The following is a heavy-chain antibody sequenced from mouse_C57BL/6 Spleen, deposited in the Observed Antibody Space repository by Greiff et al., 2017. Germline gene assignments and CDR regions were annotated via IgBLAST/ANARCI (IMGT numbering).Heavy chain of an antibody. D-gene: IGHD1-1*01. V-gene: IGHV1-72*01. J-gene: IGHJ1*03. CDR2: IDPNGGGT. CDR1: GYTFTSYW. CDR3: ARFFTTLVAELYFEV. Sequence: VQLQQPGAELVKPGASVKLSCKASGYTFTSYWMHWVQQRPGRGLEWVGRIDPNGGGTKYNEKFKSKATLTVDKPSSTDYMQLSSLTSEDSAVYYCARFFTTLVAELYFEVWGTGATVTVSS.